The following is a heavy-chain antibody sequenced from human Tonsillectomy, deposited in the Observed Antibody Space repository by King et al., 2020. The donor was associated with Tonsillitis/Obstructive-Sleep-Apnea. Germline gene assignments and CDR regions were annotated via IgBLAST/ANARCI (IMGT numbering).Heavy chain of an antibody. CDR1: GYTFTSSC. CDR3: ARDLLTGYYGSGSSTFDY. V-gene: IGHV1-18*01. Sequence: QLVQSGAEVKKPGASVKVSCKASGYTFTSSCINWVRQAPGQGLEWMGWISAYNGHTNYAQNLQGRVTMTTDTSTSTAYMELRSLRSDDTAVYYCARDLLTGYYGSGSSTFDYWGQGTLVTVSS. D-gene: IGHD3-10*01. J-gene: IGHJ4*02. CDR2: ISAYNGHT.